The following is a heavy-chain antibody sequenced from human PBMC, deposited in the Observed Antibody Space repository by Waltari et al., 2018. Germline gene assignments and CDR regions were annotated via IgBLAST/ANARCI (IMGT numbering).Heavy chain of an antibody. CDR1: GFSLSTRGVG. Sequence: QITLKESGPTLVKPTQTLTLTCTFSGFSLSTRGVGVGWIRQPPGKALELVSLVYWDDDKRYNPSLKGRLTITKDTSKNQVVLTMTNMDPVDTATYYCTHSLFKSSDNWFDPWGQGTLVTVSS. V-gene: IGHV2-5*02. CDR3: THSLFKSSDNWFDP. D-gene: IGHD6-25*01. CDR2: VYWDDDK. J-gene: IGHJ5*02.